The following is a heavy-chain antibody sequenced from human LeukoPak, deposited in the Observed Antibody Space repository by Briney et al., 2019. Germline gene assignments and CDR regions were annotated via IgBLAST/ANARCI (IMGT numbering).Heavy chain of an antibody. Sequence: GGSLRLSCAASGFTFSSYGMSWVRQAPGKGLEWVSAITGSGGSTYYTDSVKGRFTISRDNSKNMLYLQMNSLRAEDTAIYYCAKADCSSTSCYSWGQGTPVTVSS. J-gene: IGHJ4*02. D-gene: IGHD2-2*01. CDR2: ITGSGGST. CDR3: AKADCSSTSCYS. CDR1: GFTFSSYG. V-gene: IGHV3-23*01.